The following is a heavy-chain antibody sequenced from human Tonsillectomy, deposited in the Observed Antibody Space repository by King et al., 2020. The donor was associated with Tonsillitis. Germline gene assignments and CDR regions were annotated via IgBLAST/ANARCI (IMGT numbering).Heavy chain of an antibody. Sequence: VQLVESGGGVVQPGRSLRLSCATSGFTFSSYGMHWVRQAPGKGLEWVAVISDDGTNKFYADSVKGRFTISRDNSENTLYLQINSLRAEDTALYYCASNGGGTNPLDAFDIWGQGTLVTVSS. CDR1: GFTFSSYG. CDR3: ASNGGGTNPLDAFDI. D-gene: IGHD2-8*01. CDR2: ISDDGTNK. V-gene: IGHV3-33*05. J-gene: IGHJ3*02.